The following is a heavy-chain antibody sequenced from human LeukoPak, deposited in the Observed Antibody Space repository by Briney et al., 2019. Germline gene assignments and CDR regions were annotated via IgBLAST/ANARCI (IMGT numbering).Heavy chain of an antibody. Sequence: GGSLRLSCAASGFTFSDYYMSWIRQAPGKGLEWVSYISNTGNTIYYADSVKGRFTISRDNAQNSLYLQMNSLRAEDTAVYYCARAENTAMITGYYCYMDVWGKGTTVTVSS. D-gene: IGHD5-18*01. CDR2: ISNTGNTI. CDR1: GFTFSDYY. CDR3: ARAENTAMITGYYCYMDV. V-gene: IGHV3-11*04. J-gene: IGHJ6*03.